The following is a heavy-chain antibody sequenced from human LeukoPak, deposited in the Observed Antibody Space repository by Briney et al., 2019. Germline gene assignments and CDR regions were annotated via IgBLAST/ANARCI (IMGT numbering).Heavy chain of an antibody. CDR2: ISSSGSTI. D-gene: IGHD2-2*01. CDR1: GFTFSSYE. J-gene: IGHJ3*02. Sequence: GGSLRLSCAASGFTFSSYEMIWVRQAPGKGLEWVSYISSSGSTIYYADSVKGRFTISRDNSKNTLYLQMNSLRAEDTAVYYCARGGSSLYAFDIWGQGTMVTVSS. V-gene: IGHV3-48*03. CDR3: ARGGSSLYAFDI.